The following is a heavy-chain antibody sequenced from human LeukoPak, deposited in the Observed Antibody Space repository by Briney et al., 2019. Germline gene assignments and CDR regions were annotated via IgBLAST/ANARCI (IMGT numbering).Heavy chain of an antibody. CDR2: INHSGST. Sequence: PSETLSLTCAVYGGSFSGYYWSWIRQPPGKGLEWMGEINHSGSTNYNPSLKSRVTISVDTSKNQFSLKLSSVTAADTAVYYCERGSWDYDSSGYQDYWGQGTLVTVSS. J-gene: IGHJ4*02. D-gene: IGHD3-22*01. V-gene: IGHV4-34*01. CDR3: ERGSWDYDSSGYQDY. CDR1: GGSFSGYY.